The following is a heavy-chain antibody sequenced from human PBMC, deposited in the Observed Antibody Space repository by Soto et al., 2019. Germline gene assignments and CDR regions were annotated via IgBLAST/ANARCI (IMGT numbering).Heavy chain of an antibody. CDR1: GGSISSGDYY. J-gene: IGHJ4*02. D-gene: IGHD2-2*01. CDR3: ARYQKGPFDY. Sequence: SETLSLTCTVSGGSISSGDYYWSLIRQPPGKGLEWIGYIYYTGSTYYNPSLKSRLTISVDTSKNQFSLKLTSVTAADTAVYFCARYQKGPFDYWGQGTLVTVSS. V-gene: IGHV4-30-4*01. CDR2: IYYTGST.